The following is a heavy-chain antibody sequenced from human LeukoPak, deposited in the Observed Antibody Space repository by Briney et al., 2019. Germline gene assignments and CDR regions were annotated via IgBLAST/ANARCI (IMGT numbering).Heavy chain of an antibody. Sequence: NPGGSLRLSCAASGFTFSDYYMSWIRQAPGKGLEWVSYISKSGGNTNYADSVKGRFTMSRDNAKNSLYLQMNSLRAEDTAVYYCARVRQSGSPLDYWGQGTLVTVSS. J-gene: IGHJ4*02. CDR3: ARVRQSGSPLDY. D-gene: IGHD1-26*01. CDR2: ISKSGGNT. V-gene: IGHV3-11*05. CDR1: GFTFSDYY.